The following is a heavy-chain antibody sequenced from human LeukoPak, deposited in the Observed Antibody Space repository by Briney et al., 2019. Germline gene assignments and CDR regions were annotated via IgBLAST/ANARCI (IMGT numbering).Heavy chain of an antibody. D-gene: IGHD3-22*01. V-gene: IGHV4-59*01. CDR1: GDFLNNSL. CDR2: VSYNGNT. Sequence: SETLSLTCAVSGDFLNNSLWSWIRQPPGEGLEWIGDVSYNGNTNHNPSLKSRVTMSVDTSKNYFSLTVTSVTAADTAVYFCARGDDSGAHYPSRFDLWGRGTLVTVSS. J-gene: IGHJ2*01. CDR3: ARGDDSGAHYPSRFDL.